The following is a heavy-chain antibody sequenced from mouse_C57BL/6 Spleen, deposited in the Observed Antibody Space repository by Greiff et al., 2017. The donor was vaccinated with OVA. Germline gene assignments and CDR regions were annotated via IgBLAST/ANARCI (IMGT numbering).Heavy chain of an antibody. CDR1: GYAFSSSW. CDR3: ARWGDGFAY. D-gene: IGHD1-2*01. CDR2: IYPGDGDT. J-gene: IGHJ3*01. V-gene: IGHV1-82*01. Sequence: VKLMESGPELVKPGASVKISCKASGYAFSSSWMNWVKQRPGKGLEWIGRIYPGDGDTNYNGKFKGKATLTADKSSSTAYMQLSSLTSEDSAVYFCARWGDGFAYWGQGTLVTVSA.